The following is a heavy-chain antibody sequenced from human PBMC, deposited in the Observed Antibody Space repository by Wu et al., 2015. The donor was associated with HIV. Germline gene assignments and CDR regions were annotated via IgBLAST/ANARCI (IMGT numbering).Heavy chain of an antibody. CDR3: AREGGYFLSSSLDS. Sequence: QVQLVQSGAEVKKPGASVKVSCRASGYTFTTYYIHWVRQAPGQGLEWMGRIIPIFGTANYAQKFQGRVTIAADESTNTAYMQLSSLRSEDTAIYYCAREGGYFLSSSLDSWGQGTLVTVSS. D-gene: IGHD3-9*01. CDR2: IIPIFGTA. CDR1: GYTFTTYY. V-gene: IGHV1-69*18. J-gene: IGHJ4*02.